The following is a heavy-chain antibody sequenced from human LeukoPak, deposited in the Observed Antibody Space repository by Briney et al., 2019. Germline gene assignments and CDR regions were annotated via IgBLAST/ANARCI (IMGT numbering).Heavy chain of an antibody. Sequence: ASVKVSCEASGYIFTGYYMHWVRQAPGQGLEWMGWIIPNSGGTSYAQKFQGRVTMTRDTSISTAYMELSRLRSDDTAVYYCARGPLLRWGLGGRGMDVWGQGTTVTVSS. CDR3: ARGPLLRWGLGGRGMDV. CDR1: GYIFTGYY. J-gene: IGHJ6*02. D-gene: IGHD3-3*01. CDR2: IIPNSGGT. V-gene: IGHV1-2*02.